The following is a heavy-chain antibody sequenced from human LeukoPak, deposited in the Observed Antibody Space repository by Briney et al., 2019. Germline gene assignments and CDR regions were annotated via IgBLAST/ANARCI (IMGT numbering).Heavy chain of an antibody. CDR1: GFTFSTYD. J-gene: IGHJ1*01. CDR3: ARAATVTTLLDYFQY. Sequence: GGSLRLSCAASGFTFSTYDMNWVRQAPGKGLEWVSSISSGSSYIYYADSVKGRFTISRHNAKNSLYLQMNSLRDEDTAVYYCARAATVTTLLDYFQYWGQGTLVTVSS. D-gene: IGHD4-17*01. CDR2: ISSGSSYI. V-gene: IGHV3-21*01.